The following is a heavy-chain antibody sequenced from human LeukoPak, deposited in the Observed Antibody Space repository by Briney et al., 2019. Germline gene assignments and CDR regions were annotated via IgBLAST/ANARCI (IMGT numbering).Heavy chain of an antibody. D-gene: IGHD3-9*01. CDR3: ARGDVGVLRYFDWLYYFDY. J-gene: IGHJ4*02. V-gene: IGHV1-8*01. CDR2: MNPNSGNT. Sequence: ASVKVSYKASGYTFTSYDINWVRQATGQGLEWMGWMNPNSGNTGYAQKFQGRVTMTRNTSISTAYMELSSLRSEDTAVYYCARGDVGVLRYFDWLYYFDYWGQGTMVTVSS. CDR1: GYTFTSYD.